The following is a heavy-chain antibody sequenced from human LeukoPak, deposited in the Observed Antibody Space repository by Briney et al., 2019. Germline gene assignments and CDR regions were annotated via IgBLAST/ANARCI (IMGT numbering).Heavy chain of an antibody. D-gene: IGHD3-10*01. J-gene: IGHJ5*02. CDR2: IYDSGST. CDR3: ARHDYYGSLNWFDP. CDR1: GGSFSDSY. V-gene: IGHV4-59*08. Sequence: PSETLSLTCTVSGGSFSDSYWSWIRQPPGKGLEWIGYIYDSGSTNYNPSLKSRLTISVDTSKHQFSLKLTSVTAADTAVYYCARHDYYGSLNWFDPWGQGTLITVSS.